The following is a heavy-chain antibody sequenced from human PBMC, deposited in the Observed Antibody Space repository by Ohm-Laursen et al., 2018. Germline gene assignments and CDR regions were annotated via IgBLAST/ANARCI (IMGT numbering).Heavy chain of an antibody. CDR2: ISAYNGNT. Sequence: GSSVKVSCNASGYTFTSYGISWVRQAPGQGLEWMGWISAYNGNTNYAQKLQGRVTMTTDTSTSTAYMELRSLRSDDTAVYYCAREEAATPYYGMDVWGQGTTVTVSS. CDR1: GYTFTSYG. CDR3: AREEAATPYYGMDV. J-gene: IGHJ6*02. D-gene: IGHD2-15*01. V-gene: IGHV1-18*01.